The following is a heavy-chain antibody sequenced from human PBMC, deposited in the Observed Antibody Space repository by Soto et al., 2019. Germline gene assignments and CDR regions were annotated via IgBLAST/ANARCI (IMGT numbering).Heavy chain of an antibody. Sequence: EVPLVESGGGLIQPGGSLRLSCAASGFTVSSNYMSWVRQAPGKGLEWVSVIYSGGSTYYADSVKGRFTISRDNSKNTLYLQMNSLRAEDTAVYYCARDPSYDSSGYYVGYWGQGTLVTVSS. CDR1: GFTVSSNY. CDR3: ARDPSYDSSGYYVGY. D-gene: IGHD3-22*01. CDR2: IYSGGST. V-gene: IGHV3-53*01. J-gene: IGHJ4*02.